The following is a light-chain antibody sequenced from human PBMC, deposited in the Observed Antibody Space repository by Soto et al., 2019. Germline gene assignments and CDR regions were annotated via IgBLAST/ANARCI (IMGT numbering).Light chain of an antibody. CDR2: GAS. CDR1: QSVSSNY. J-gene: IGKJ1*01. V-gene: IGKV3-20*01. CDR3: QQYSRLPRT. Sequence: EIVLTQSPGTLSVSPGESATLACRASQSVSSNYLAWYQQKPGQPPRLLIYGASSRATGIPDRFSGSGSGADFTLTILRLEPEDFAVYYCQQYSRLPRTFGQWTRLDIK.